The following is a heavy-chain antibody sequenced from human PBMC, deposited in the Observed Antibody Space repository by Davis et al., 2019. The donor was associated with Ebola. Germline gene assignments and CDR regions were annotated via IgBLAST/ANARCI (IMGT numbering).Heavy chain of an antibody. CDR2: IYYSGST. J-gene: IGHJ4*02. D-gene: IGHD3-3*01. CDR3: ARDLGGDYDFWSGYSNWGWFDY. Sequence: PSETLSLTCTVSGGSISSSSYYWGWIRQPPGKGLEWIGSIYYSGSTYYNPSLKSRVTISVDTSKNQFSLKLSSVTAADTAVYYCARDLGGDYDFWSGYSNWGWFDYWGQGTLVTVSS. V-gene: IGHV4-39*07. CDR1: GGSISSSSYY.